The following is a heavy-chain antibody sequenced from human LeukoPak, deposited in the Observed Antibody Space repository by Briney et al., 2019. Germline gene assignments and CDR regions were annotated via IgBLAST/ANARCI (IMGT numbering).Heavy chain of an antibody. V-gene: IGHV4-34*01. CDR1: GFTFSDYC. Sequence: GSLRLSCAASGFTFSDYCMNWIRQPPGKGLEWIGEINHSGSTNYNPSLKSRVTISVDTSKNQFSLKLSSVTAADTAVYYCARGAVAVAIGYWGQGTLVTVSS. D-gene: IGHD6-19*01. J-gene: IGHJ4*02. CDR3: ARGAVAVAIGY. CDR2: INHSGST.